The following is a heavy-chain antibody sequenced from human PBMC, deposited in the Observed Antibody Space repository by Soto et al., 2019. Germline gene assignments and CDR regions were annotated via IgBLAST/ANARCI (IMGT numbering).Heavy chain of an antibody. J-gene: IGHJ6*02. Sequence: CKASGGTFSSYAISWVRQAPGQGLEWMGGIIPIFGTANYAQKFQGRVTITADESTSTAYMELSSLRSEDTAVYYCASELLNGDIVVVPAATDYGMDVWGQGTTVTVSS. CDR1: GGTFSSYA. CDR2: IIPIFGTA. V-gene: IGHV1-69*01. D-gene: IGHD2-2*01. CDR3: ASELLNGDIVVVPAATDYGMDV.